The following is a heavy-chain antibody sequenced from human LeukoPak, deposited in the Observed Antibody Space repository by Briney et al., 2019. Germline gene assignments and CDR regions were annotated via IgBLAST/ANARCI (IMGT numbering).Heavy chain of an antibody. CDR2: INPSGGST. J-gene: IGHJ4*02. V-gene: IGHV1-46*01. D-gene: IGHD2-2*01. CDR1: GYTFTNYY. CDR3: ARADYCSSTSCYLHY. Sequence: ASVKVSCKASGYTFTNYYMHWVRQAPGQGLEWMGIINPSGGSTSYAQKFQGRVTMTRDMSTSTVYMELSSLRSEDTAVYYCARADYCSSTSCYLHYWGQGTLVTVSS.